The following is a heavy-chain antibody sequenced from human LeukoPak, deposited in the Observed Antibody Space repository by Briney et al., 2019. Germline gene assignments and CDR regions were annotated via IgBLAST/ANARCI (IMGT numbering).Heavy chain of an antibody. J-gene: IGHJ4*02. CDR3: ARGGWGSSVHFDT. CDR1: GFTLSSFW. CDR2: INSDATNT. D-gene: IGHD3-10*01. V-gene: IGHV3-74*01. Sequence: GGSLRLYCATSGFTLSSFWMHWVRQPPGKGLVWVSRINSDATNTNYADSVKGRFTISRDNTKNTVYLQMNSLGAEDTAVYYCARGGWGSSVHFDTWGQGALVTVSS.